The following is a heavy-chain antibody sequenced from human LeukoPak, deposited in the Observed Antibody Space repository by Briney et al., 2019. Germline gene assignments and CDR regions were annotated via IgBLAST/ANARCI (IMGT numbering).Heavy chain of an antibody. J-gene: IGHJ3*02. V-gene: IGHV1-18*01. CDR1: GYTFTSYG. CDR2: ISAYSGYT. Sequence: GASVKVSCKASGYTFTSYGISWVRQAPGQGLEWMGWISAYSGYTYYAQKLQGRVTMTTDTSTSTAYMELRSLRSDDTAVYYCARDRTASSGWRNDAFDIWGQGTMVTVSA. D-gene: IGHD6-19*01. CDR3: ARDRTASSGWRNDAFDI.